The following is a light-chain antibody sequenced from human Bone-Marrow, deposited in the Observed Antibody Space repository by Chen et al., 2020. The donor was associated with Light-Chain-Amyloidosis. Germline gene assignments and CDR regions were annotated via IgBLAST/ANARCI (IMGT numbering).Light chain of an antibody. CDR3: QVWDSSTDLVV. CDR2: DDS. J-gene: IGLJ2*01. Sequence: SYVLTQPRSVSVAPCQTARRTCGGNNIGSKSVHWYPQRPVQAPVLVVYDDSDRPSGIPERFSGSNSGNTATLTISRVEAGDEADYYCQVWDSSTDLVVFGGGTKLTVL. V-gene: IGLV3-21*02. CDR1: NIGSKS.